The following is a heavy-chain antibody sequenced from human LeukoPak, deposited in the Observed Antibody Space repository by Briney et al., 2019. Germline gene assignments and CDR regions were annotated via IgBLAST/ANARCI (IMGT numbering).Heavy chain of an antibody. CDR1: GGSISSGSYY. CDR2: IFSNGNT. Sequence: SETLSLTCTVSGGSISSGSYYWSWIRQPAGKGLEWIGRIFSNGNTNYSPSLKSRVTISVDTSKNQFSLNLNSVTAADTAVYYCAREDYGDYGYWGQGTLVTVSS. CDR3: AREDYGDYGY. J-gene: IGHJ4*02. V-gene: IGHV4-61*02. D-gene: IGHD4-17*01.